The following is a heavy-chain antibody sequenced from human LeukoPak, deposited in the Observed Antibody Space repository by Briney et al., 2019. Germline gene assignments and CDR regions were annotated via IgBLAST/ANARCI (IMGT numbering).Heavy chain of an antibody. Sequence: GGSLRLSCAASGFTFSGYGMHWVRLAPGKGLEWVADIWFDGKNEHFAASVKGRFTISRDNSKKTMYLQINSLGAEDTAVYYCARDRHCVNGLCHNSPGMDVWGRGTTVTVSS. CDR1: GFTFSGYG. CDR2: IWFDGKNE. V-gene: IGHV3-33*01. J-gene: IGHJ6*02. CDR3: ARDRHCVNGLCHNSPGMDV. D-gene: IGHD2-8*01.